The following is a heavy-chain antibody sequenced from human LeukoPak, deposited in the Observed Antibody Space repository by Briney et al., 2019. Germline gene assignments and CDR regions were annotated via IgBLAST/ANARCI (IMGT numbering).Heavy chain of an antibody. Sequence: ESGPALVKPTQTLTLTCTFSGFSLSTSGMCVSWIRQPPGKALEWLALIYWDDDKYYSTPLKTRLTISKDTSKNQVVVTMTNMDPVDTATYYCARMQSAYDAFDIWGQGTMVTVSS. CDR3: ARMQSAYDAFDI. V-gene: IGHV2-70*01. CDR2: IYWDDDK. J-gene: IGHJ3*02. D-gene: IGHD3-3*01. CDR1: GFSLSTSGMC.